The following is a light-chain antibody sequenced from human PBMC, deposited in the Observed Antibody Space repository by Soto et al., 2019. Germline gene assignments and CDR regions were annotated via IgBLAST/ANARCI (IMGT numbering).Light chain of an antibody. J-gene: IGLJ3*02. V-gene: IGLV1-44*01. CDR1: SSNIGSNT. Sequence: QSVLTQPPSASGTPGQRVTISCSGSSSNIGSNTVNWYQQLPGTAPKLLIYSNNQRPSGAPDRFSGSKSGTSASLAISGLQSEDEADYYCAAWDDSLNGPVFGGGTKRPS. CDR2: SNN. CDR3: AAWDDSLNGPV.